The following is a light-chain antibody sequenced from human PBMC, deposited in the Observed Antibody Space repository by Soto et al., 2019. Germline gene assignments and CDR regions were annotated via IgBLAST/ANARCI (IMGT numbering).Light chain of an antibody. CDR3: QQYNSYPLT. CDR2: EAS. V-gene: IGKV1-5*03. Sequence: DIQMTQSPSTLSGSVGDRVTITCRASQTISSWLAWYQQKPGKAPKLLIYEASTLKSGVPSRFSGSGSGTEFTLTISSLQPDDFATYYCQQYNSYPLTFGGGTKVDIK. J-gene: IGKJ4*01. CDR1: QTISSW.